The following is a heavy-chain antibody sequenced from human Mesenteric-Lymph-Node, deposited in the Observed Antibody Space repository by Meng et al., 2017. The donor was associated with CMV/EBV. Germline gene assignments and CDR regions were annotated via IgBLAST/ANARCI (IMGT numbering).Heavy chain of an antibody. CDR1: VFILRSYG. D-gene: IGHD1-1*01. V-gene: IGHV1-18*01. CDR3: ARNGSGNYIDS. Sequence: SCKASVFILRSYGISWVRQAPGQGLEWMGWITSFNGYAHYAQSLQGRVTMTTDTSTGTAYMDLRSLTSDDTAVYFCARNGSGNYIDSWGQGTLVTVSS. J-gene: IGHJ4*02. CDR2: ITSFNGYA.